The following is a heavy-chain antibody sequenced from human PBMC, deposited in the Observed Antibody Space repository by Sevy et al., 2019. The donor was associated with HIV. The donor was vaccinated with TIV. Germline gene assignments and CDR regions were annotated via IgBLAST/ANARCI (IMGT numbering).Heavy chain of an antibody. J-gene: IGHJ6*02. CDR2: INSEGSFT. CDR3: VRYQYYYGMDV. V-gene: IGHV3-74*01. Sequence: GGSLRLSCAASGFTFSNYWMHWVRQVPGKGLAWVARINSEGSFTSYADVVKGRFTISRDNANNTLHLQMKSLRAEDTAVYYCVRYQYYYGMDVWGPGTTVTVSS. CDR1: GFTFSNYW. D-gene: IGHD2-2*01.